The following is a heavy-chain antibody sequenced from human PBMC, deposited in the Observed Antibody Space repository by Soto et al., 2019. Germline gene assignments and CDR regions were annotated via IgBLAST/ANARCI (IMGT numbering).Heavy chain of an antibody. D-gene: IGHD3-22*01. J-gene: IGHJ6*02. CDR3: ARRTNPGDYYDSSGYYGYYGMDV. CDR2: IYPGDSDT. Sequence: PRESLKISCKGSGYSFTSYWIGWVRQMPGKGLEWMGIIYPGDSDTRYSPSFQGQVTISADKSISTAYLQWSSLKASDTAMYYCARRTNPGDYYDSSGYYGYYGMDVWGQGTTVTVSS. CDR1: GYSFTSYW. V-gene: IGHV5-51*01.